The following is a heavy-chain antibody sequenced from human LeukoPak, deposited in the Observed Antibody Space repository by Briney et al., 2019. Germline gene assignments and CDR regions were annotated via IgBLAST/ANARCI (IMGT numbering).Heavy chain of an antibody. J-gene: IGHJ4*02. CDR2: IYYSGST. CDR1: GGSMSSYY. V-gene: IGHV4-59*01. D-gene: IGHD5-24*01. Sequence: PSETLSLTCTVSGGSMSSYYGSWIRQPPGKGLEWIGYIYYSGSTNYNPTLKSRVNISVDTSKNQFSLKLSSVTAADTAVYYCARDGYNFHYFDYWGQGTLVTVSS. CDR3: ARDGYNFHYFDY.